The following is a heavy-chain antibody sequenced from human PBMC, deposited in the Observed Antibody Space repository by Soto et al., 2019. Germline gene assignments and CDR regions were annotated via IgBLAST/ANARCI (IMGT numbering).Heavy chain of an antibody. CDR1: GGSISSYY. J-gene: IGHJ5*02. Sequence: SETLSLTCTVSGGSISSYYWSWIRQPPGKGLEWIGYIYYSGSTNYNPSLKSRVTISVDTSKNQFSLKLSSVTAADTAVYYCARRAYYYDSSGYYDWFDPGGQGTLVTGSS. CDR2: IYYSGST. D-gene: IGHD3-22*01. V-gene: IGHV4-59*01. CDR3: ARRAYYYDSSGYYDWFDP.